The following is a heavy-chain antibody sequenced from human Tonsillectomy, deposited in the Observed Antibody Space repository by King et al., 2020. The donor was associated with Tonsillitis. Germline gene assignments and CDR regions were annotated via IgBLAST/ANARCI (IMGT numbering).Heavy chain of an antibody. Sequence: VQLVESGGGMVQPGGSLRLSCAASGFTFSSYAMSWVRQAPGKGLEWVSAISGSGGSTYYADSVKGRFTISRDNSKNTLYLQMNSLRAEDTAVYYCRVYDFWSGYYGGPDYWGQGTLVTVSS. CDR1: GFTFSSYA. J-gene: IGHJ4*02. V-gene: IGHV3-23*04. CDR2: ISGSGGST. D-gene: IGHD3-3*01. CDR3: RVYDFWSGYYGGPDY.